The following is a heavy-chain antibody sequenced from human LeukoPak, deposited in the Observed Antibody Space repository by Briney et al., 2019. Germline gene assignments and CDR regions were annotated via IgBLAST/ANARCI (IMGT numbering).Heavy chain of an antibody. CDR3: AKDLRSSGWYVRGGY. CDR1: GFTFSDYY. V-gene: IGHV3-11*04. Sequence: GGSLRLSCAASGFTFSDYYMSWIRQAPGKGLEWVSYISSSGSTIYYADSVKGRFTISRDNSKNTLYLQMNSLRAEDTAVYYCAKDLRSSGWYVRGGYWGQGTLVTVSS. J-gene: IGHJ4*02. CDR2: ISSSGSTI. D-gene: IGHD6-19*01.